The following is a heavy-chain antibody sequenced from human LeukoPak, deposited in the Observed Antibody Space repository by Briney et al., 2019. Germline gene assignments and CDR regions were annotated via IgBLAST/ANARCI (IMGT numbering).Heavy chain of an antibody. J-gene: IGHJ5*02. CDR3: AKGLTMIVEYNWFDP. V-gene: IGHV3-23*01. CDR1: GFTFSSYA. CDR2: ISGSDGST. Sequence: GGSLRLSCAASGFTFSSYAMSWVRQAPGKGLEWVSGISGSDGSTNYADSVKGRFTISRENSKNTLYLQMNSLRAEDTAVYYCAKGLTMIVEYNWFDPWGQGTLVTVSS. D-gene: IGHD3-22*01.